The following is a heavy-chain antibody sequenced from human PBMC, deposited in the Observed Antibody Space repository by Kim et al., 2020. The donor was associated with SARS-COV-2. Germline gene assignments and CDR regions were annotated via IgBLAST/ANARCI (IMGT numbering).Heavy chain of an antibody. J-gene: IGHJ4*02. CDR1: GGSISSYY. D-gene: IGHD2-21*02. CDR2: IYYSGST. CDR3: ARGTVVPPKQSYFDY. Sequence: SETLSLTCTVSGGSISSYYWSWIRQPPGKGLEWIGYIYYSGSTNYNPSLKSRVTISVDTSKNQFSLKLSSVTAADTAVYYCARGTVVPPKQSYFDYWGQGTLVTVSS. V-gene: IGHV4-59*01.